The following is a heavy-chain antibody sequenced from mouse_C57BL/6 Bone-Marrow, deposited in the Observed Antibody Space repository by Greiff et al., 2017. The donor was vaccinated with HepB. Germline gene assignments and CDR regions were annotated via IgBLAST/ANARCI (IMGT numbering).Heavy chain of an antibody. V-gene: IGHV5-4*03. CDR3: ARGPIYYDPLMDY. CDR2: ISDGGSYT. Sequence: EVKVVESGGGLVKPGGSLKLSCAASGFTFSSYAMSWVRQTPEKRLEWVATISDGGSYTYYPDNVKGRFTISRDNAKNNLYLQMSHLKSEDTAMYYCARGPIYYDPLMDYWGQGTSVTVSS. CDR1: GFTFSSYA. D-gene: IGHD2-4*01. J-gene: IGHJ4*01.